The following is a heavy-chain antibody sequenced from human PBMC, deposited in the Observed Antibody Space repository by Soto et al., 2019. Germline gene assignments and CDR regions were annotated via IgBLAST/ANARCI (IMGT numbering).Heavy chain of an antibody. CDR3: ARDPEPTAMVNFDI. V-gene: IGHV1-46*03. Sequence: GASVKVSCKASGYTFTSYDINWVRQAPGQGLEWMGIINPSGGSTGYAQKFQGRVTMTRDTSTSTVYMELSSLRSEDTAVYYCARDPEPTAMVNFDIWGQRTMVTVSS. CDR2: INPSGGST. J-gene: IGHJ3*02. CDR1: GYTFTSYD. D-gene: IGHD5-18*01.